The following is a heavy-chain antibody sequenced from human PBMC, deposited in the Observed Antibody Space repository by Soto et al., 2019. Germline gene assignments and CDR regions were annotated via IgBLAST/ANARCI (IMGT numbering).Heavy chain of an antibody. V-gene: IGHV4-59*01. CDR1: GGSMNNYY. Sequence: SETLSLTCTVSGGSMNNYYGSWIRQTPEKGLEWIGYMYYSGISNYNSSLKSRVTISVDTPKNQFSLKLRSVTAADTAMYYCVRSGHSFGGVSWGLGPLITFSS. CDR3: VRSGHSFGGVS. CDR2: MYYSGIS. J-gene: IGHJ4*02. D-gene: IGHD3-16*01.